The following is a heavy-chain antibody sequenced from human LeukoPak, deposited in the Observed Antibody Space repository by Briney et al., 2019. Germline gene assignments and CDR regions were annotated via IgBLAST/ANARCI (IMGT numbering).Heavy chain of an antibody. D-gene: IGHD3-16*02. V-gene: IGHV3-23*01. J-gene: IGHJ4*02. CDR2: ISGSGGST. Sequence: ETLSLTCTVSGGSISSSSYYWGWIRQPPGKGLEWVSAISGSGGSTYYADSVKGRFTISRDNSKNTLYLQMNSLRAEDTAVYYCAKSRRRIGKVTFGGVIVIPDYWGQGTLVTVSS. CDR1: GGSISSSSYY. CDR3: AKSRRRIGKVTFGGVIVIPDY.